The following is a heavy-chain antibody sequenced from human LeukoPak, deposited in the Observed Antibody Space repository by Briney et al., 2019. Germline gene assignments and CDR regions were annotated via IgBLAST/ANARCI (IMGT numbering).Heavy chain of an antibody. V-gene: IGHV4-34*01. CDR2: INHSGST. CDR3: ARMGSSRPFDY. J-gene: IGHJ4*02. Sequence: GSLRLSCVASGFSFTNAWMGWVRQAPGKGLEWIGEINHSGSTNCNPSLKSRVTISVDTSKNQFSLKLSSVTAADTAVYYCARMGSSRPFDYWGQGTLVTVSS. CDR1: GFSFTNAW. D-gene: IGHD6-13*01.